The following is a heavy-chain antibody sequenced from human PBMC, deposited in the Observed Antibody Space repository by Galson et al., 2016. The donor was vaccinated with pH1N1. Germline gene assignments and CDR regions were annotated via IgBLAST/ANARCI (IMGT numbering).Heavy chain of an antibody. CDR2: IYLGGSLI. V-gene: IGHV5-51*01. CDR1: GYRFSSSW. D-gene: IGHD4-17*01. J-gene: IGHJ3*02. Sequence: QSGAEVKKPGESLKISCKGSGYRFSSSWIGWVRQMPGKGLEWMGIIYLGGSLIRYRPYFQGQVTISADKSVNIVYLEWGSLKASDTAMYYCARQNDYGDYRGDAFDIWGQGTMVTVSS. CDR3: ARQNDYGDYRGDAFDI.